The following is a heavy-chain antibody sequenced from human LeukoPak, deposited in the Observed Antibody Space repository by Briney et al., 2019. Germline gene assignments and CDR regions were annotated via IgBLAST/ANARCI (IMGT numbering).Heavy chain of an antibody. V-gene: IGHV3-23*01. CDR3: VKAAPRAWYSSFDF. CDR2: ISASGSTT. J-gene: IGHJ4*02. CDR1: GCTFSNYA. D-gene: IGHD2-21*02. Sequence: GGSLRLSCAGSGCTFSNYARNGVGQARGKGVEGVAAISASGSTTYTSDSVRGRATISRDNSRNTLSLQLNGLRAEDTAIYFCVKAAPRAWYSSFDFWGQGALVTVSS.